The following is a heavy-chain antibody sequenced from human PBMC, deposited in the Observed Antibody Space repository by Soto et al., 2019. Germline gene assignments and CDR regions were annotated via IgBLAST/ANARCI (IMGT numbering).Heavy chain of an antibody. CDR1: SGSLTNYY. D-gene: IGHD6-19*01. J-gene: IGHJ4*02. CDR2: IYYTGST. CDR3: ARGREALAVFFDY. V-gene: IGHV4-59*01. Sequence: PSETLSLTCSVSSGSLTNYYWSWIRQPPGKGLEWIGYIYYTGSTRYSPSLKSRVTISVDTSKNQISLKLSSVTAADTAVYHCARGREALAVFFDYWGQGALVTVSS.